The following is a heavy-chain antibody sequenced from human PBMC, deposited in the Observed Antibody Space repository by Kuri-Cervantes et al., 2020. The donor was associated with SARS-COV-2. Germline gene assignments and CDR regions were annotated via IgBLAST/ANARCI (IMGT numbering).Heavy chain of an antibody. Sequence: GGSLRLSCAASGFTFSSYSMNWVRQAPGKGLEWVSSISSSSSYIYYADSAKGRFTISGDNAKNSLYLQMNSLRAEDTAVYYCARGGWIAATDYFDYWGQGTLVTVSS. V-gene: IGHV3-21*01. D-gene: IGHD6-13*01. CDR3: ARGGWIAATDYFDY. J-gene: IGHJ4*02. CDR2: ISSSSSYI. CDR1: GFTFSSYS.